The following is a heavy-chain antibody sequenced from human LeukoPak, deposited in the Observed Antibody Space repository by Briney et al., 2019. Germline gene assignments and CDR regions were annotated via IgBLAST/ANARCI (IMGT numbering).Heavy chain of an antibody. J-gene: IGHJ4*02. CDR2: IYYSGST. Sequence: PSEALSLTCAVSGYSISSGYYWGWIRQPPGKGLEWIGSIYYSGSTYYNPSLKSRVTISVDTSKNQFSLKLSSVTAADTAVYYCARHPGGLYFDYWGQGTLVTVSS. CDR3: ARHPGGLYFDY. D-gene: IGHD2-2*02. V-gene: IGHV4-38-2*01. CDR1: GYSISSGYY.